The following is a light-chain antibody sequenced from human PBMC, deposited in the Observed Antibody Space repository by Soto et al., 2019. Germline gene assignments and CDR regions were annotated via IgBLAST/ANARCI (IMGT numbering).Light chain of an antibody. CDR1: SSNIGASFD. Sequence: QAVVTQPPSVSGAPGQRVTISCTGRSSNIGASFDVHWYRHLPGTAPKLLIYDNTNRPSGVPDRFSGSKSGTSASLAITGLQADDEADYYCQSFDSSLNISIFGGGTKLTVL. CDR3: QSFDSSLNISI. CDR2: DNT. V-gene: IGLV1-40*01. J-gene: IGLJ2*01.